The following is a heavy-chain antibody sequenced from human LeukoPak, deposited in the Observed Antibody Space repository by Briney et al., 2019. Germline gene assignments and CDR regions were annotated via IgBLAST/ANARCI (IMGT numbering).Heavy chain of an antibody. J-gene: IGHJ4*02. D-gene: IGHD3-22*01. Sequence: SETLSLTCAVYGGSFSGYYWSWIRQPPGKGLEWIGEINHSGSTNSNPSLKSRVTISVDTSKNQFSLKPSSVTAADTAGYYCARDAGSSGYPYWGQGTLVTVSS. CDR1: GGSFSGYY. V-gene: IGHV4-34*01. CDR2: INHSGST. CDR3: ARDAGSSGYPY.